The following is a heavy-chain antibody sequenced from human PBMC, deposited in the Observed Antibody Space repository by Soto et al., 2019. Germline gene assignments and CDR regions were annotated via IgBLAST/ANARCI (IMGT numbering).Heavy chain of an antibody. J-gene: IGHJ4*02. CDR2: IYYSGST. CDR1: GGSISSYY. D-gene: IGHD4-17*01. Sequence: SETLSLTCTVSGGSISSYYWSWIRQPPGKGLEWIGYIYYSGSTNYNPSLKSRVTISVDTSKNQFSLKLSSVTAADTAVYYCARQDYGDYGSFDYWGQGTLVTVSS. V-gene: IGHV4-59*08. CDR3: ARQDYGDYGSFDY.